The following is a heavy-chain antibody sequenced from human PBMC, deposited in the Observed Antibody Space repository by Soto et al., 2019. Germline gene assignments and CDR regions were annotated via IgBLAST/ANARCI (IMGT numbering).Heavy chain of an antibody. J-gene: IGHJ4*02. CDR2: IYYSGST. CDR1: GGSISSYY. D-gene: IGHD4-17*01. Sequence: SETLSLTCTVSGGSISSYYWSWIRQPPGKGLEWIGYIYYSGSTNYNPSLKSRVTISVDTSKNQFSLKLSSVTAADTAVYYCARQDYGDYGSFDYWGQGTLVTVSS. V-gene: IGHV4-59*08. CDR3: ARQDYGDYGSFDY.